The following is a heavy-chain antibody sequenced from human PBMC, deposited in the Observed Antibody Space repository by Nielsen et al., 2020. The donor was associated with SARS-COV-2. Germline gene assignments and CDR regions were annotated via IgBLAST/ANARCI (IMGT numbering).Heavy chain of an antibody. CDR1: GDSVSSHDW. CDR2: VSHSGST. D-gene: IGHD2-2*01. Sequence: SETLSLTCAVSGDSVSSHDWWTWVRQSPGKGLGWIGEVSHSGSTNYNPSLKSRVTLSMDKSKNQFSLRLTSVSAADTAVYFCARGDLVVVPSPILGLGPFFYSFYLGVWGKGTTVIVSS. V-gene: IGHV4-4*02. J-gene: IGHJ6*03. CDR3: ARGDLVVVPSPILGLGPFFYSFYLGV.